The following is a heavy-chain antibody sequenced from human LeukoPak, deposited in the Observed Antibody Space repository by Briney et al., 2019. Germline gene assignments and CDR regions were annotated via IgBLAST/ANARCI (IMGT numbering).Heavy chain of an antibody. CDR1: GGSFSGYF. V-gene: IGHV4-34*01. CDR2: INRGGST. J-gene: IGHJ6*03. D-gene: IGHD3-10*01. CDR3: ARTTMVRGTYYMDV. Sequence: TSETLSLTCAVYGGSFSGYFWSWIRQPPGKGLEWIGEINRGGSTNYNPSLKSRVAISVDTSKNQFSLKLSSVTAADTAVYYCARTTMVRGTYYMDVWGKGTTVTISS.